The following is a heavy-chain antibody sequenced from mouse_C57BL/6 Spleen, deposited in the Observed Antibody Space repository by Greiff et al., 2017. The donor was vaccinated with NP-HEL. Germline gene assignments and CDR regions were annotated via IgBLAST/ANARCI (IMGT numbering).Heavy chain of an antibody. Sequence: EVQLVESGGGLVKPGGSLKLSCAASGFTFSDYGMHWVRQAPETGLEWVAYISSGSSTIYYADTVKGRFTISRDNAKNTLFLQMTSLRSEDTAMYYCGRGVLRRYFDVWGTGTTVTVSS. D-gene: IGHD1-1*01. V-gene: IGHV5-17*01. CDR2: ISSGSSTI. J-gene: IGHJ1*03. CDR1: GFTFSDYG. CDR3: GRGVLRRYFDV.